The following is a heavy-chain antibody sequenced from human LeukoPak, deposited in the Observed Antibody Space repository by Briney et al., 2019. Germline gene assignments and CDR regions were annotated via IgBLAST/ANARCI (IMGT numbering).Heavy chain of an antibody. CDR2: IGYSGGST. V-gene: IGHV3-23*01. Sequence: PGGSLRLSCAASGFSFSSYGMSWVRQAPGKGLEWVSTIGYSGGSTYYADSVKGRFTISRDNSKNTLYLQMNSLRAEDTALYYCAKQGGDHYYYDHYMDVWGKGTTVTISS. D-gene: IGHD2-21*01. J-gene: IGHJ6*03. CDR1: GFSFSSYG. CDR3: AKQGGDHYYYDHYMDV.